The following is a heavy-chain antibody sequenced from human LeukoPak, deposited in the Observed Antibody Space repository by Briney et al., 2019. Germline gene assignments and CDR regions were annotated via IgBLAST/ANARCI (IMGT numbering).Heavy chain of an antibody. J-gene: IGHJ4*02. CDR3: ARDQGIFDY. CDR1: GFTFSSYW. CDR2: IKQDGSEK. V-gene: IGHV3-7*01. Sequence: GGSLRLSCAASGFTFSSYWMSWVRQAPGKGLEWVANIKQDGSEKYYADSVKGRFTISRDNAKNSLYLQMNSLRDEDSAVYYCARDQGIFDYWGQGTLVTVSS.